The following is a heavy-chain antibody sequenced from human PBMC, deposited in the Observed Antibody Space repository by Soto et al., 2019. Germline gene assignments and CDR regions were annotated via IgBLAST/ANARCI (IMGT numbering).Heavy chain of an antibody. D-gene: IGHD2-2*01. J-gene: IGHJ6*02. Sequence: GASVKVSCKASGYTFTGYYMHWVRQAPGQGLEWMGWINPNSGGTNYAQKFQGRVTMTRDTSISTAYMELSRLRSDDTAVYYCARQLQRGYCSSTSCYSCYYYYGMDVWGQGTTVTVSS. CDR1: GYTFTGYY. V-gene: IGHV1-2*02. CDR2: INPNSGGT. CDR3: ARQLQRGYCSSTSCYSCYYYYGMDV.